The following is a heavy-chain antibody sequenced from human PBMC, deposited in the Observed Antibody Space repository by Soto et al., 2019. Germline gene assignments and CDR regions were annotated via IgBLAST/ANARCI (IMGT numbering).Heavy chain of an antibody. CDR1: GFTFSSYA. CDR2: LSGTGGNT. V-gene: IGHV3-23*01. D-gene: IGHD6-13*01. Sequence: PGGSLRLSCAASGFTFSSYAMNWVRQAPGKGLEWVSALSGTGGNTYYADSVKGRFTISRDNSKNTLNLQMNSLRAEGTAVYYCTKGVGSNSWYYFDYWGQGSPVTVSS. J-gene: IGHJ4*02. CDR3: TKGVGSNSWYYFDY.